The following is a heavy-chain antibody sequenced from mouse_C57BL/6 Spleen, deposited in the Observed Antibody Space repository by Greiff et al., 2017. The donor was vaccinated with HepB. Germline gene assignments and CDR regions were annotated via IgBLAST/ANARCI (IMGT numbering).Heavy chain of an antibody. CDR3: VRWSLYEYPMDY. Sequence: QVQLQQPGAELVRPGSSVKLSCKASGYTFTSYWMHWVKQRPIQGLEWIGNIDPSDSETHYNQKFKDKATLTVDKSSSTAYMQLSILTAEDSAVYYCVRWSLYEYPMDYWGQGTSVTVSS. CDR1: GYTFTSYW. V-gene: IGHV1-52*01. D-gene: IGHD2-4*01. J-gene: IGHJ4*01. CDR2: IDPSDSET.